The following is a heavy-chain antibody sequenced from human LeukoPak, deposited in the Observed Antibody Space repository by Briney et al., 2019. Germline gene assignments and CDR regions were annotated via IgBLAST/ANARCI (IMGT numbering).Heavy chain of an antibody. V-gene: IGHV4-59*01. J-gene: IGHJ6*03. CDR3: ARDLTRYYYYMDV. Sequence: SSETLSLTCTVSGGSISSYYWSWVRQPPGKGLEWIGYIYYSGSTNYNPSLKSRVTISVDTSKNQFSLKLSSVTAADTAVYYCARDLTRYYYYMDVWGKGTTVTVSS. CDR1: GGSISSYY. D-gene: IGHD2-15*01. CDR2: IYYSGST.